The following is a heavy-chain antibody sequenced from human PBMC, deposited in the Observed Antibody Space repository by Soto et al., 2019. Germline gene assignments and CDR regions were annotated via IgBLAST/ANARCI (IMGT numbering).Heavy chain of an antibody. CDR1: GFTFSSYG. CDR2: ISYDGSNK. Sequence: LRLSCAASGFTFSSYGMHWVRQAPGKGLEWVAVISYDGSNKYYADSVKGRFTISRDNSKNTLYLQMNSLRAEDTAVYYCAKDALEWELHYYFDYWGQGTLVTVSS. J-gene: IGHJ4*02. D-gene: IGHD1-26*01. V-gene: IGHV3-30*18. CDR3: AKDALEWELHYYFDY.